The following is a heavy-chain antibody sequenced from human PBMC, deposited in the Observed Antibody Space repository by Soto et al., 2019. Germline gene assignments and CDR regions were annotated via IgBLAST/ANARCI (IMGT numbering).Heavy chain of an antibody. CDR2: ISSSSSTI. Sequence: PGGSLRLSCAASGFTLSSYSMNWVRQAPGKGLEWVSYISSSSSTIYYAGSVKGRFTISRDNAKNSLYLQMNSLRDEDTAVYYCASLLLSSVAGKVGYYYYGMDVWGQGTTVTVSS. CDR3: ASLLLSSVAGKVGYYYYGMDV. D-gene: IGHD6-19*01. CDR1: GFTLSSYS. J-gene: IGHJ6*02. V-gene: IGHV3-48*02.